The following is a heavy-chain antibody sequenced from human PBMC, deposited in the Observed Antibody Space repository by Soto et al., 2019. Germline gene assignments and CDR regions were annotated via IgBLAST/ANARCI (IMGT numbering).Heavy chain of an antibody. D-gene: IGHD6-19*01. V-gene: IGHV4-38-2*02. Sequence: SETLSLTCTVSGDSINSDNWSWIRQSPGKGPEWIASIYHGGTTFYNPSLKSRITISVDTSNNQFSLKLTSVTAADTAVYYCARVHVIVVAGSTFDYWGHGTLVTVSS. CDR2: IYHGGTT. CDR3: ARVHVIVVAGSTFDY. J-gene: IGHJ4*01. CDR1: GDSINSDN.